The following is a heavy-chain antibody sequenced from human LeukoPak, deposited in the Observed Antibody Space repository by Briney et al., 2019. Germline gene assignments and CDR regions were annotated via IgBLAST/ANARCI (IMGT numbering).Heavy chain of an antibody. J-gene: IGHJ4*02. Sequence: GGSLRLSCAASGFTVSTNHVSWVRLAPGKGLEWVSIIYTGGNTYYADSVKGRFTISRDNSKNTLYLQMDSLRADDTAVYYCAKGRSYFDYWGQGTLVTVSS. CDR3: AKGRSYFDY. V-gene: IGHV3-53*01. CDR2: IYTGGNT. CDR1: GFTVSTNH.